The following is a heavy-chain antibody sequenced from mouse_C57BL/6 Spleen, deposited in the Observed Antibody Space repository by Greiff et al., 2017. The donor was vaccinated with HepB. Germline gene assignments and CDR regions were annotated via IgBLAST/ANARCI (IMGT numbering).Heavy chain of an antibody. CDR3: AKAYYSNSWFAY. D-gene: IGHD2-5*01. CDR1: GYTFTSYW. V-gene: IGHV1-53*01. J-gene: IGHJ3*01. Sequence: VQLLQPGTDLVKPGASVKLSCKASGYTFTSYWMYWVRQKPGQGLEWIGNINPSNGCANYNEKFKSTVTLTVDKSSSTAYMQLSRLTSEDSAVYYCAKAYYSNSWFAYRGQGTLVTVSA. CDR2: INPSNGCA.